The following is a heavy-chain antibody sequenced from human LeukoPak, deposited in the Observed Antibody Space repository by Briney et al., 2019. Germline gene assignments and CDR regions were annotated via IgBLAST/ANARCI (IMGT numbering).Heavy chain of an antibody. Sequence: PGGSLRLSCAASGFTFSSYWMHWVRQVPNQGLMWVSRINSDETISEYVDSVNGRFTISRDNAKNTLYLQMNSLRAEDTAVYYCARDFMYNTLCTGCWGQGTLVTVSS. J-gene: IGHJ4*02. CDR1: GFTFSSYW. CDR2: INSDETIS. V-gene: IGHV3-74*01. D-gene: IGHD1-14*01. CDR3: ARDFMYNTLCTGC.